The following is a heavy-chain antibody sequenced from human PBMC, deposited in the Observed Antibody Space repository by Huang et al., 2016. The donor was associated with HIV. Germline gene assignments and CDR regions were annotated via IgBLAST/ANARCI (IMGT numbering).Heavy chain of an antibody. Sequence: QLQLQGSGPGLVKPSETLSLTCTVSGGSITSSSYSWGWIRQPPGKGLEWVGSIYYSVSNDYNPTRKSRVTVSVDTSKNQFSLKLSSVTVADTAVYYCARHFSYYDSSGYTPWDAFDIWGQGTMVTVSS. CDR1: GGSITSSSYS. V-gene: IGHV4-39*01. D-gene: IGHD3-22*01. CDR3: ARHFSYYDSSGYTPWDAFDI. CDR2: IYYSVSN. J-gene: IGHJ3*02.